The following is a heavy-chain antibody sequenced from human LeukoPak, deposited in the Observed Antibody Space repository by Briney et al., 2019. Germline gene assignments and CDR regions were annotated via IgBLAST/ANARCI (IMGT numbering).Heavy chain of an antibody. CDR1: GGTFSSYA. J-gene: IGHJ4*02. CDR2: IIPIFGTA. V-gene: IGHV1-69*13. D-gene: IGHD1-26*01. CDR3: ARDGMSGSYLGVDY. Sequence: APVKVSCKASGGTFSSYAISWVRQAPGQGLEWMGGIIPIFGTANYAQKFQGRVTITADESTSTAYMELSSLRSEDTAVYYCARDGMSGSYLGVDYWGQGTLVTVSS.